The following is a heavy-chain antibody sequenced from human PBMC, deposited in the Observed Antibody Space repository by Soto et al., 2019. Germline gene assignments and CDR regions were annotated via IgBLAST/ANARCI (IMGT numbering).Heavy chain of an antibody. CDR3: ARVVLYYSSEKPANFYY. CDR2: ISVSSTYA. Sequence: QVQLLESGGGLVKPGGSLRLSCAASGFTFSDYYMSWIRQAPGKGLECVAYISVSSTYANYADSVEGRFTISRDNAENSLFLQMNSLRADDTAVYYCARVVLYYSSEKPANFYYWGQGALVTVSS. D-gene: IGHD2-21*01. V-gene: IGHV3-11*05. J-gene: IGHJ4*02. CDR1: GFTFSDYY.